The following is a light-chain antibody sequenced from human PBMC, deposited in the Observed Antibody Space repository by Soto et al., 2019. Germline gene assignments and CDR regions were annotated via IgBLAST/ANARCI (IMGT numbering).Light chain of an antibody. J-gene: IGKJ4*01. CDR3: QHYNIWRGT. CDR1: QAISSN. CDR2: GAS. Sequence: EIVMKQSPATLSVSRRERATLSCRANQAISSNLAWYQQKPGQAPRLLIYGASTRATGIPDRFSGSGSGTEFTLTISSLQSEDFAVYYCQHYNIWRGTFGGGTKVDIK. V-gene: IGKV3-15*01.